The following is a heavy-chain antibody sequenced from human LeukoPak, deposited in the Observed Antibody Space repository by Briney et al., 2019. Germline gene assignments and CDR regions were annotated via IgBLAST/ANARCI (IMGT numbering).Heavy chain of an antibody. J-gene: IGHJ4*02. CDR2: IYYSGST. V-gene: IGHV4-59*01. D-gene: IGHD6-19*01. CDR1: GGSISSYY. Sequence: SETLSLTCTVSGGSISSYYWSWIRQPPGKGLEWIGYIYYSGSTNYNPSLKSRVTISVDTCKNQFSLKLSSVTAADTAVYYCARVGLATDYWGQGTLVTVPS. CDR3: ARVGLATDY.